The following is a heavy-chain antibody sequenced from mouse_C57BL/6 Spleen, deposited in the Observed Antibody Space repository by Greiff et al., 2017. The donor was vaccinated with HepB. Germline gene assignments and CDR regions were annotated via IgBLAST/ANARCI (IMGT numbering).Heavy chain of an antibody. CDR2: INPGSGGT. D-gene: IGHD2-4*01. V-gene: IGHV1-54*01. CDR3: ARPHIYYDYDRGFDY. CDR1: GYAFTNYL. Sequence: QVQLQQSGAELVRPGTSVTVSCKASGYAFTNYLIEWVKQRPGQGLEWIGVINPGSGGTNYNEKFKGKATLTADKSSSTAYMQLSSLTSEDSAVYFCARPHIYYDYDRGFDYWGQGTTLTVSS. J-gene: IGHJ2*01.